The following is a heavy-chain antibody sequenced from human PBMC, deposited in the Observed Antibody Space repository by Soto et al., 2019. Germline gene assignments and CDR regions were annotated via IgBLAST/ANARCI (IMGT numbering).Heavy chain of an antibody. CDR2: MNPNSGGT. D-gene: IGHD6-13*01. CDR1: GYTFSGYF. V-gene: IGHV1-2*02. J-gene: IGHJ4*02. CDR3: ARGYYSSSWRVFDY. Sequence: QVQLVQSGADVKKPGASVKVSCKTSGYTFSGYFMHWLRQAPGQGLEWMGWMNPNSGGTDYAQNFQGRVSMTWDTSISTAYMELSRLRSDDTAIYYCARGYYSSSWRVFDYWGPGTLVTV.